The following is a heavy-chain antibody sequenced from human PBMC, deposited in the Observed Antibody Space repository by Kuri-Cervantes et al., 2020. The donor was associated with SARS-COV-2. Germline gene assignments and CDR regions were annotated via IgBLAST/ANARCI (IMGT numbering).Heavy chain of an antibody. J-gene: IGHJ6*03. CDR1: GFTFSSYS. Sequence: GESLKISCAASGFTFSSYSMNWVRQAPGKGLEWVSSISSSSSYIYHADSVKGRFTISKESGENSLYLHMNSLRGDDTAVYYCARVAGEGPIYYYYMDVWGKGTTVTVSS. V-gene: IGHV3-21*01. CDR3: ARVAGEGPIYYYYMDV. D-gene: IGHD2-21*01. CDR2: ISSSSSYI.